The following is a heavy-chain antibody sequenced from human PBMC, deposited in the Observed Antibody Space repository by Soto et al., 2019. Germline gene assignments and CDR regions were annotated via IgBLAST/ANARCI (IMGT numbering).Heavy chain of an antibody. CDR3: EREALRREYSNCRWFDH. D-gene: IGHD4-4*01. CDR2: INPSSGAT. J-gene: IGHJ5*02. Sequence: QVQLVQSGPEVKSPGASVRVSCKASGYTLTSYFLHWVRQSPGQGLEWVGIINPSSGATSYAQKFRGRVTMTRDMSTRTVYMDLSSLKYEDTAVYYCEREALRREYSNCRWFDHWGQGTLVTVSS. CDR1: GYTLTSYF. V-gene: IGHV1-46*01.